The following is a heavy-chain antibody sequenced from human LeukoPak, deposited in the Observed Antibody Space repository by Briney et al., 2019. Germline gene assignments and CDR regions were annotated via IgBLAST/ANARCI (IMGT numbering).Heavy chain of an antibody. J-gene: IGHJ4*02. Sequence: GGSLRLSCVASGFSFSSYGMHWVRQAPGKGLEWVAVISSSEDAKIYADSVKGRFTISRDNSRNTLYLQMDSLRPEDTALYYCASEIAAPPTFYFDYWGQGTLVTVSS. D-gene: IGHD6-13*01. V-gene: IGHV3-30*03. CDR1: GFSFSSYG. CDR2: ISSSEDAK. CDR3: ASEIAAPPTFYFDY.